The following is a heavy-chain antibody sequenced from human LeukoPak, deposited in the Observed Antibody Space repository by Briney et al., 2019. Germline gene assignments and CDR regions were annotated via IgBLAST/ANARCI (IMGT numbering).Heavy chain of an antibody. CDR2: ISSSSSYI. Sequence: PGGSLRLSCAASGFTFSTYSMNWVRQAPGKGLEWVSSISSSSSYIYYADSVKGRFTISRDNAKNSLYLQMNSLRADDTAVYYCASGDYGDYEGPSGYWGQGTLVTVSS. J-gene: IGHJ4*02. CDR3: ASGDYGDYEGPSGY. CDR1: GFTFSTYS. V-gene: IGHV3-21*01. D-gene: IGHD4-17*01.